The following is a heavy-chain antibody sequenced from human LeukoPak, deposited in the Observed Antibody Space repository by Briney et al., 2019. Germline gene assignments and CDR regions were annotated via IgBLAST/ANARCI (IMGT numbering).Heavy chain of an antibody. Sequence: PGGSLRLSCAASGFTFSDYYMSWIRQAPGKGLEWVSYISSSGSTIYYADSVKGRFTISRDNAKNSLYLQMNSLRAEDTAVYYCATNSSYEPSYYYYYYMDVWGKGTTVTVSS. J-gene: IGHJ6*03. CDR2: ISSSGSTI. D-gene: IGHD5-12*01. V-gene: IGHV3-11*01. CDR3: ATNSSYEPSYYYYYYMDV. CDR1: GFTFSDYY.